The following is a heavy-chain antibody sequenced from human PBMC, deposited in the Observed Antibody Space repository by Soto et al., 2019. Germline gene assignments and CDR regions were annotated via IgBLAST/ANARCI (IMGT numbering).Heavy chain of an antibody. Sequence: SETLSLTCTVAGGSTSGYYWSWIRQFPGQGLEWIGYIYYSGSTNYNPSLKSRVTISVDKSKNQFSLKLSSVTAGDTAVYFCARVQSGSYALYYFDYWGQGTLVTVSS. CDR3: ARVQSGSYALYYFDY. CDR2: IYYSGST. D-gene: IGHD1-26*01. CDR1: GGSTSGYY. V-gene: IGHV4-59*01. J-gene: IGHJ4*02.